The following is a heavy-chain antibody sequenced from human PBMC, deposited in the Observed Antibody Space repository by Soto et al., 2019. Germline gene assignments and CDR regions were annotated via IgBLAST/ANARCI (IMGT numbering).Heavy chain of an antibody. J-gene: IGHJ6*02. Sequence: QVQLVQSGAEVRKPGASVTVSCKASGYTFVTYYMHWVRQAPGQGLEWMGIINPRGGSTKYAQKFQGRVTMTGDRSTSTVSLQLSSLRSEDTAVYYCARGEPGSCTSTTFPRYGMDVWGQGTKVTVSS. CDR2: INPRGGST. CDR1: GYTFVTYY. D-gene: IGHD2-2*01. CDR3: ARGEPGSCTSTTFPRYGMDV. V-gene: IGHV1-46*01.